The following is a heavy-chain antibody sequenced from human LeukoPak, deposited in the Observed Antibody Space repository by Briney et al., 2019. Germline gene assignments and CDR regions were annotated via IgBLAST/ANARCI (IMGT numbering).Heavy chain of an antibody. CDR3: ARIGSGSGHFDY. J-gene: IGHJ4*02. V-gene: IGHV4-59*01. CDR2: IYYGGST. CDR1: GGSISSYY. Sequence: PSETLSLTCTVSGGSISSYYWSWIRQPPGKGLEWIGYIYYGGSTNYNPSLKSRVTISVDTSKNQFSLKLSSVTAADTAVYYCARIGSGSGHFDYWGQGTLVTVSS. D-gene: IGHD3-10*01.